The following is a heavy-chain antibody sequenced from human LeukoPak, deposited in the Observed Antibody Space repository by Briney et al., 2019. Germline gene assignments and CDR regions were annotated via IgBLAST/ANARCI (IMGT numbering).Heavy chain of an antibody. CDR3: TTHHTFYQDSSGYYRGFDN. V-gene: IGHV3-15*01. D-gene: IGHD3-22*01. CDR2: IKSKADGGTT. Sequence: GGSLRLSCAASGFTFSSYAMSWVRQAPGKGLEWVGRIKSKADGGTTDYAAPVKGRFTISRDDSKNTLYLQINGLKTEDTAIYYCTTHHTFYQDSSGYYRGFDNWGQGTLVTVSS. CDR1: GFTFSSYA. J-gene: IGHJ4*02.